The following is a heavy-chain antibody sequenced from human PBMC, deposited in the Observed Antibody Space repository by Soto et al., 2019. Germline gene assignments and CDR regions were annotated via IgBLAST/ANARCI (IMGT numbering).Heavy chain of an antibody. CDR3: ARGAPNSI. Sequence: PSDTPSLTCAVSGGSISRGGYSWSWIRQPPGKGLEWIGYIYHSGSTYYNPSLKSRVTISVDRSKNQFSLKLSSVTAADTAVYYCARGAPNSIWGQGTLVTVSS. CDR2: IYHSGST. J-gene: IGHJ4*02. CDR1: GGSISRGGYS. V-gene: IGHV4-30-2*01. D-gene: IGHD3-22*01.